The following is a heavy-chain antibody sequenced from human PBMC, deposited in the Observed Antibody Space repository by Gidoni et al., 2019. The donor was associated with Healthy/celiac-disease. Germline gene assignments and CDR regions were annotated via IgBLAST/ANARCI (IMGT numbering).Heavy chain of an antibody. J-gene: IGHJ6*02. CDR2: IYYSGST. CDR1: GASISSSSYY. CDR3: ARQSMGYCSSTSCASYYYYGMDV. Sequence: QLQLQESGPGLVKPSETLSLTCTVSGASISSSSYYWCWIRQPPGKGLEWIGSIYYSGSTYYNPSRKSRVTISVDTSKNQFSLKLSSVTAADTAVYYCARQSMGYCSSTSCASYYYYGMDVWGQGTTVTVSS. V-gene: IGHV4-39*01. D-gene: IGHD2-2*01.